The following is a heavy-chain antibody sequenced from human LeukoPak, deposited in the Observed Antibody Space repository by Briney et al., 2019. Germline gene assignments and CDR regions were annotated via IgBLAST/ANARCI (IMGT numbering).Heavy chain of an antibody. CDR2: IIPIFGTA. D-gene: IGHD4-23*01. Sequence: SVKVSCKASGGTFSSYAISWVRQAPGQGLEWMGGIIPIFGTANYAQKFQGRVTIPADESTSTAYMELSSLRSEDTAVYYCARADTVVTDSDYWGQGTLVTVSS. CDR1: GGTFSSYA. CDR3: ARADTVVTDSDY. J-gene: IGHJ4*02. V-gene: IGHV1-69*01.